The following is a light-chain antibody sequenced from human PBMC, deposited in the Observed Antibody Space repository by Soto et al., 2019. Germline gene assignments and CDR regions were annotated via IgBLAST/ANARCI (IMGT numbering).Light chain of an antibody. J-gene: IGLJ3*02. Sequence: QSALTQPASVSGSPGQSITTSCTGTSSDVGTYNLVSWYQQHPGKAPKLIIYEGSKRPSGVSNRFSGSKSGDTASLTISGLQAEDEADYYCCSYAGSSTWVFGGGTQLTVL. CDR2: EGS. CDR1: SSDVGTYNL. CDR3: CSYAGSSTWV. V-gene: IGLV2-23*01.